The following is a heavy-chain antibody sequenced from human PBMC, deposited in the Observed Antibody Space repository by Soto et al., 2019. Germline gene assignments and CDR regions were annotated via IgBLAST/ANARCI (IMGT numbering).Heavy chain of an antibody. CDR1: GFTFSSYA. Sequence: GGSLRLSCPASGFTFSSYAMHWVRQAPGKGLEWVAVISYDGSNKYYADSVKGRFTISRDNSKNTLYLQMNSLRAEDTAVYYCVSSADYWGQGTLVTVSS. J-gene: IGHJ4*02. V-gene: IGHV3-30-3*01. D-gene: IGHD6-6*01. CDR3: VSSADY. CDR2: ISYDGSNK.